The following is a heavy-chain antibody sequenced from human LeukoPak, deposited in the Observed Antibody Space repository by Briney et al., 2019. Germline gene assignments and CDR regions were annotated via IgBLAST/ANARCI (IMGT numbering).Heavy chain of an antibody. J-gene: IGHJ4*02. D-gene: IGHD4-17*01. CDR3: AGAVTVTTGPLGY. Sequence: ASVKVSCKASGYTFTSFGINWVRLAPGQGLEWMGWISAYNGNTNYAQKLQGRVTMTADTSTNTAYMELRSLRSDDTAIYYCAGAVTVTTGPLGYWGQGTLVTVSS. CDR2: ISAYNGNT. CDR1: GYTFTSFG. V-gene: IGHV1-18*01.